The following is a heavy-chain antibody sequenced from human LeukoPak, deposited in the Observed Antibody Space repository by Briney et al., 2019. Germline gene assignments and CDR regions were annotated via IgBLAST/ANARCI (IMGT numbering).Heavy chain of an antibody. CDR1: GGSFSGYY. J-gene: IGHJ5*02. Sequence: PSETLSLTCAVYGGSFSGYYWSWIRQPPGKGLEWIGEINHSGSANYNPSLKSRVTISVDTSKNQFSLKLSSVTAADTAVYYCARRPSKRGYSYGYPRWFDPWGQGTLVTDSS. D-gene: IGHD5-18*01. CDR2: INHSGSA. V-gene: IGHV4-34*01. CDR3: ARRPSKRGYSYGYPRWFDP.